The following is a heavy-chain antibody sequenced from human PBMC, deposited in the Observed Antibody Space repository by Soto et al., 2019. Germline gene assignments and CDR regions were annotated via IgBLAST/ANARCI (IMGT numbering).Heavy chain of an antibody. J-gene: IGHJ4*02. D-gene: IGHD3-10*01. V-gene: IGHV1-24*01. CDR2: FDPEDGET. CDR3: ATGTYGSGNFDY. Sequence: GASVKVSCKVSGYTLTELSMHWVRQAPGKGLEWMGGFDPEDGETIYAQKFQGRVTMTEDTSTDTAYMELSSLRSEDTAAYYCATGTYGSGNFDYWGQGTLVTVSS. CDR1: GYTLTELS.